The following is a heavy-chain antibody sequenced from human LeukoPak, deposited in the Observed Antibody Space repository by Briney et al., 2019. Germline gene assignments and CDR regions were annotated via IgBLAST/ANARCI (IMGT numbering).Heavy chain of an antibody. CDR3: RGNSPPDAIDI. J-gene: IGHJ3*02. V-gene: IGHV3-74*01. CDR2: INFDGTTT. CDR1: GFTFSSYW. Sequence: PGGSLRLSCGASGFTFSSYWMHWVRQAPGKGPVWVSRINFDGTTTTYADSVEGRFTISRDNSKNSLYLQMNSLSAEDTAFYCVRGNSPPDAIDIWGQGTMVTVSS. D-gene: IGHD3-10*02.